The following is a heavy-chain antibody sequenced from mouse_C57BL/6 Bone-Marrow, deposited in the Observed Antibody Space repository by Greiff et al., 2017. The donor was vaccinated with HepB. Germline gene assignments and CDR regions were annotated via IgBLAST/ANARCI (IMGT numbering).Heavy chain of an antibody. CDR2: IDPSDSYT. V-gene: IGHV1-69*01. CDR1: GYTFTSYW. Sequence: QVQLQQPGAELVMPGASVKLSCKASGYTFTSYWMHWVKQRPGQGLEWIGEIDPSDSYTNYNQKFKGKSTLTVDKSSSTAYMQLSSLTSEDSAVYYCARSLFITTVVATSFDYWGQGTTLTVSS. CDR3: ARSLFITTVVATSFDY. D-gene: IGHD1-1*01. J-gene: IGHJ2*01.